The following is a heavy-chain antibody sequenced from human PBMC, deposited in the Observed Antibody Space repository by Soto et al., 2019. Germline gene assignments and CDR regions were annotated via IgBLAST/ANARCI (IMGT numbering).Heavy chain of an antibody. CDR2: IWYDGSNK. V-gene: IGHV3-33*01. D-gene: IGHD6-13*01. Sequence: GGSLRLSCAASGFTFSSYGMHWVRQAPGKGLEWVAVIWYDGSNKYYADSVKGRFTISRDNSKNTLYLQMNSLRAEDAAVYYCARNRIAAAERYYYYGMDVWGQGTTVTVSS. J-gene: IGHJ6*02. CDR1: GFTFSSYG. CDR3: ARNRIAAAERYYYYGMDV.